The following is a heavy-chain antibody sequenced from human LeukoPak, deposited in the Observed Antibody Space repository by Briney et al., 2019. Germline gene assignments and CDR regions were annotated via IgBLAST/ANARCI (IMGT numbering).Heavy chain of an antibody. CDR1: GYTFTSYG. CDR3: ARVGFDSSGYYYAN. D-gene: IGHD3-22*01. V-gene: IGHV1-18*01. Sequence: GASVKVSCKASGYTFTSYGISWVRQAPGQGLEWMGWISAYNGNTNYAQKVQGRVTMTRDTSTSAVYMELSSLRSEDTAVYYCARVGFDSSGYYYANWGQGTLVTVSS. CDR2: ISAYNGNT. J-gene: IGHJ4*02.